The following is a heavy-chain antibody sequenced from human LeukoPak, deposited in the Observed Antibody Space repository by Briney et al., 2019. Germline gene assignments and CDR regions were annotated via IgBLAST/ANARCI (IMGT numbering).Heavy chain of an antibody. J-gene: IGHJ4*02. V-gene: IGHV5-51*01. D-gene: IGHD3-16*02. CDR2: IYPGDSDT. CDR1: GYSFTNYW. CDR3: ARQGGRYPDFFDF. Sequence: GESLKISCKGSGYSFTNYWIGWVRQRPGKGLEWMGIIYPGDSDTRYSPSFQGQVTISADKSINTAYLQWSSLKASDTALYYCARQGGRYPDFFDFWGQGTLVTVSS.